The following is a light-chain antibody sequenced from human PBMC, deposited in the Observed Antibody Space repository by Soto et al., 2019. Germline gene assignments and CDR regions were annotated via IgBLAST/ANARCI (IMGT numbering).Light chain of an antibody. V-gene: IGKV3-11*01. CDR1: QSVSSY. CDR2: DAS. J-gene: IGKJ5*01. CDR3: QQHSNWPPIT. Sequence: EIVLTQSPATLSLSPGARATLSCRASQSVSSYLAWYQQKPGQAPRLLIYDASDRATGIPGRFSGSGSGTDFTLTISSLEPEDFEVYYCQQHSNWPPITFGQGTRLEIK.